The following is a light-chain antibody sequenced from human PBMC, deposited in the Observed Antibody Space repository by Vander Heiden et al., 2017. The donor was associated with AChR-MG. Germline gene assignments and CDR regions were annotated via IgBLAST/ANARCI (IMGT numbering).Light chain of an antibody. CDR1: QSVTNNY. CDR3: QQDGTSFT. Sequence: EMVLTQSPGTLSLSPGQRATLSCRASQSVTNNYLAWYQQKPGQAPRLLIYGASSRATGIPDRFSGSGSGTDFTLTISGLESADFAVYYCQQDGTSFTFGGGTKVEIK. J-gene: IGKJ4*01. V-gene: IGKV3-20*01. CDR2: GAS.